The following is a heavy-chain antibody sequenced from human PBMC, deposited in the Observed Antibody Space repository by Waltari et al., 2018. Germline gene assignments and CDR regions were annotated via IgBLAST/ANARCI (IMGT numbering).Heavy chain of an antibody. V-gene: IGHV4-61*02. CDR1: GGSISSGSYY. D-gene: IGHD3-10*01. Sequence: TVSGGSISSGSYYWSWIRQPAGKGLEWIGRIYTSGSTNYNPSLKSRVTISVDTSKNQFSLKLSSVTAADTAVYYCARDRFGDGMDVWGQGTTVTVSS. CDR2: IYTSGST. J-gene: IGHJ6*02. CDR3: ARDRFGDGMDV.